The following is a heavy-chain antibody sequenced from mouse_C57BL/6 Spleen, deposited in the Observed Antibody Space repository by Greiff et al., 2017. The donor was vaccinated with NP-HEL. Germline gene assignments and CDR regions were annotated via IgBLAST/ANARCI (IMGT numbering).Heavy chain of an antibody. D-gene: IGHD1-1*01. CDR2: IYPSDSET. J-gene: IGHJ4*01. Sequence: QVQLQQPGAELVRPGSSVKLSCKASGYTFTSYWMDWVKQRPGQGLEWIGNIYPSDSETHYNQKFKDKATLTVDKSSSTAYMQLSSLTSEDSAVYYCARRDYGSSDYAMDYWGQGTSVTVSS. V-gene: IGHV1-61*01. CDR3: ARRDYGSSDYAMDY. CDR1: GYTFTSYW.